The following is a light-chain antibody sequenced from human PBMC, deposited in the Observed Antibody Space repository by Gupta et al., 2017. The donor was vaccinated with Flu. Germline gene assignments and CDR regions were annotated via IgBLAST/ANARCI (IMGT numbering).Light chain of an antibody. V-gene: IGLV7-46*01. J-gene: IGLJ3*02. CDR2: DNS. CDR3: LLAISGARVV. CDR1: NGAVKSGNY. Sequence: TVTLTCGSSNGAVKSGNYHYWYQKKAGQAARAVIYDNSNTHAWTPARFSGSPREGKAALTLSGAQPEEEAEYYCLLAISGARVVFGGGTKLTVL.